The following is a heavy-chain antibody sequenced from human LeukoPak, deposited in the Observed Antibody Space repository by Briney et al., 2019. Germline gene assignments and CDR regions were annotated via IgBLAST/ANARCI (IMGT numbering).Heavy chain of an antibody. J-gene: IGHJ4*02. Sequence: ASVKVSCKASGGTFSSYAISWVRQAPGQGLEWMGRIIPILGIANYAQKFQGRVTITADKSTGTAYVELSSLRSEDTAVYYCARAPGIAVSTPLDYWGQGTLVTVAS. V-gene: IGHV1-69*04. CDR2: IIPILGIA. D-gene: IGHD6-19*01. CDR3: ARAPGIAVSTPLDY. CDR1: GGTFSSYA.